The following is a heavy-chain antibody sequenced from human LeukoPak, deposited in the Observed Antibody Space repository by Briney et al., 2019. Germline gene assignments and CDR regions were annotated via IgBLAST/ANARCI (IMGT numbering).Heavy chain of an antibody. J-gene: IGHJ4*02. CDR2: ISYDGSNK. CDR3: AKGRRPFGGVIATY. V-gene: IGHV3-30*04. D-gene: IGHD3-16*02. Sequence: PGGSLRLSCAASGFTFSSYAMHWVRQAPGKGLEWVAVISYDGSNKYYADSVKGRFTISRDNSKNTLYLQMNSLRAEDTAVYYCAKGRRPFGGVIATYWGQGTLVTVSS. CDR1: GFTFSSYA.